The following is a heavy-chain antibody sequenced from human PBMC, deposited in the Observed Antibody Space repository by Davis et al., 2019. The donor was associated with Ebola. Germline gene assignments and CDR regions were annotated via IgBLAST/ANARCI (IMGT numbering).Heavy chain of an antibody. V-gene: IGHV4-39*01. D-gene: IGHD3-10*01. J-gene: IGHJ5*02. CDR1: GDGSISSSNDY. CDR2: MYYSGSA. CDR3: ARGRLHGSGSFNRRTSGWFDP. Sequence: SETLSLTCTVSGDGSISSSNDYWGWIRQPPGKGLEWIGSMYYSGSAFYNPSLKSRVTISLDTSKNQFSLKLSSVTAADTAVYYCARGRLHGSGSFNRRTSGWFDPWGQGTLVTVSS.